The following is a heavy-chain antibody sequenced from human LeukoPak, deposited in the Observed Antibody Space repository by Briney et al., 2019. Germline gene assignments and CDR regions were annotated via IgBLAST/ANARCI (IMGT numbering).Heavy chain of an antibody. CDR2: IYTSGST. D-gene: IGHD3-22*01. Sequence: SETLSLTCAVYGGSFSGYYWSWIRQPPGKGLEWIGYIYTSGSTNYNPSLKSRVTISVDTSKNQFSLKLSSVTAADTAVYYCARHDSSGYSPQFDYWGQGTLVTVSS. CDR3: ARHDSSGYSPQFDY. J-gene: IGHJ4*02. V-gene: IGHV4-4*09. CDR1: GGSFSGYY.